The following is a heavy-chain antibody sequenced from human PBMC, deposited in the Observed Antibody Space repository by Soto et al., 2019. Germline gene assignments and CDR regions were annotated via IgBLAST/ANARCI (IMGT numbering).Heavy chain of an antibody. CDR1: GYTFTSYD. V-gene: IGHV1-8*01. CDR2: MNPNSGNT. Sequence: GASVKVSCKASGYTFTSYDINWVRQATGQGLEWMEWMNPNSGNTNYAQKFQGRVTMTRRTSISTAYMELSSLRSDATAWNYCARDLVSYYYDSSGYKDYWGQGTLVTVSS. CDR3: ARDLVSYYYDSSGYKDY. J-gene: IGHJ4*02. D-gene: IGHD3-22*01.